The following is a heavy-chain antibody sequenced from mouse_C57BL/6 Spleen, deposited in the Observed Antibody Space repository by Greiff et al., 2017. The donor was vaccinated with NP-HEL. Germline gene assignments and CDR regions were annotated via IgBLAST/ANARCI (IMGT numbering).Heavy chain of an antibody. J-gene: IGHJ3*01. Sequence: QVQLQQPGAELVMPGASVKLSCKASGYTFTSYWMHWVKQRPGQGLEWIGVIDPSDSYTNYNQKFKGKSTLTVDKSSSTAYMQLSSLTSEDSAVYYCARIYSAWFAYWGQGTLVTVSA. CDR3: ARIYSAWFAY. CDR2: IDPSDSYT. V-gene: IGHV1-69*01. D-gene: IGHD1-3*01. CDR1: GYTFTSYW.